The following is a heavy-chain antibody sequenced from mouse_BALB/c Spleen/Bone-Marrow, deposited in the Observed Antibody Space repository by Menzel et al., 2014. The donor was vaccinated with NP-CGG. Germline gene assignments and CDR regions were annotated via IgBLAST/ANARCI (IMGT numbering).Heavy chain of an antibody. CDR3: ASSYYDYDGYAMDY. CDR2: ISSGGSYT. J-gene: IGHJ4*01. V-gene: IGHV5-9-1*01. Sequence: DVKLVESGGGLVKPGGSLKLSCAASGFTFSSYAMSWVRQTPEKRLEWVATISSGGSYTYYPDSVKGRFTISRDNAKNTLYLQMSGLRSEDTAMYYCASSYYDYDGYAMDYWGQGTSVTVSS. CDR1: GFTFSSYA. D-gene: IGHD2-4*01.